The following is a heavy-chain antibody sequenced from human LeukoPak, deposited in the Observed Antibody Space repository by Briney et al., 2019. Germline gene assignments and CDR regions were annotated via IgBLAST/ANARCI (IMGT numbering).Heavy chain of an antibody. CDR3: AKGGGDGYNPGDWYFDL. J-gene: IGHJ2*01. V-gene: IGHV3-74*01. D-gene: IGHD5-24*01. CDR2: INADGSST. Sequence: PGGSLRLSCAASGFTFSSYWMHWVRQVPGKGLVWVSRINADGSSTNYADSVKGRFTISRDNAKNSLYLQMNSLRAEDTALYYCAKGGGDGYNPGDWYFDLWGRGTLVTVSS. CDR1: GFTFSSYW.